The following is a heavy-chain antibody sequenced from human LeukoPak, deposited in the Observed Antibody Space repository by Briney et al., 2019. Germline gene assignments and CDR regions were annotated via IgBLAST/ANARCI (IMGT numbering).Heavy chain of an antibody. CDR2: INHSGST. Sequence: SETLSLTCAVYGGSFSGYYWSWIRQPPGKGLEWIGEINHSGSTNYNPSLKSRVTISVDTSKNQFSLKLSSVTAADTAVYYCARGQTSSPYFDYWGQGTPVTVSS. J-gene: IGHJ4*02. D-gene: IGHD6-13*01. CDR3: ARGQTSSPYFDY. CDR1: GGSFSGYY. V-gene: IGHV4-34*01.